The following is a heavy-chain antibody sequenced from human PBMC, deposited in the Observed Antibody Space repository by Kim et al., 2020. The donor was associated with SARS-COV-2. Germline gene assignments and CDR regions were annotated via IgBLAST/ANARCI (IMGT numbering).Heavy chain of an antibody. D-gene: IGHD3-9*01. CDR3: ARCRPNYDILTGYLYYFDY. V-gene: IGHV4-59*01. CDR1: GGSISSYY. J-gene: IGHJ4*02. CDR2: IYYSGST. Sequence: SETLSLTCTVSGGSISSYYWSWIRQPPGKGLEWIGYIYYSGSTNYNPSLKSRVTISVDTSKNQFSLKLSSVTAADTAVYYCARCRPNYDILTGYLYYFDYWGQGTLVTVSS.